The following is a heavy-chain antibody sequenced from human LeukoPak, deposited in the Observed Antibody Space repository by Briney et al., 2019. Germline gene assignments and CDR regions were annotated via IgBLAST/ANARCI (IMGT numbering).Heavy chain of an antibody. D-gene: IGHD1-26*01. CDR1: GGSISSSSYY. V-gene: IGHV4-39*01. CDR2: IYYSGST. J-gene: IGHJ3*02. CDR3: ARPGWELLDDAFDI. Sequence: SETLSLTCTVSGGSISSSSYYWGWIRRPPGMGLEWIGSIYYSGSTYYNPSLKSRVTISVDTSKNQFSLKLSSVTAADTAVYYCARPGWELLDDAFDIWGQGTMVTVSS.